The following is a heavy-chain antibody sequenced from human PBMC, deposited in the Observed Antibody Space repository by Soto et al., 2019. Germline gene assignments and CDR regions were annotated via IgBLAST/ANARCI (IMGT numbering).Heavy chain of an antibody. J-gene: IGHJ4*02. CDR1: GFTFSSYG. V-gene: IGHV3-30*18. CDR3: AKDGGYCSSTSCNYFDY. D-gene: IGHD2-2*01. Sequence: GGSLRLSCAASGFTFSSYGMHWVRQAPGKGLEWVAVISYDGSNKYYADSVKGRFTISRDNSKNTLYLQMNSLRAEDTAVYYCAKDGGYCSSTSCNYFDYWGQGTLVTVSS. CDR2: ISYDGSNK.